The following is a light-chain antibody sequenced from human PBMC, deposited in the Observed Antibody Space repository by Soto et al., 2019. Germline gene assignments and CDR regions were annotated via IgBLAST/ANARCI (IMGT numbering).Light chain of an antibody. J-gene: IGLJ1*01. CDR1: SSDVGGFNH. CDR3: SSYTTSSTYV. Sequence: QSALTQPASVSGSPGQSIAISCTGTSSDVGGFNHVSWYQQHPAKAPKFMIYDVSSRPSGVSDRFSGSKSGNTASLTISGLQAEDEADYYCSSYTTSSTYVFGTGTKLTVL. V-gene: IGLV2-14*03. CDR2: DVS.